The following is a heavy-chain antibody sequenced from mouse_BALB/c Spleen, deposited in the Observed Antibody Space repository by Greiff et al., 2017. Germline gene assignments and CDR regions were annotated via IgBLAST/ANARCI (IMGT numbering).Heavy chain of an antibody. Sequence: VKLQESGAELVKPGASVKLSCKASGYTFTSYYMYWVKQRPGQGLEWIGEINPSNGGTNFNEKFKSKATLTVDKSSSTAYMQLSSLTSEDSAVYYCTRAGVLRLYAMDYWGQGTSVTVSS. D-gene: IGHD1-2*01. CDR1: GYTFTSYY. V-gene: IGHV1S81*02. J-gene: IGHJ4*01. CDR2: INPSNGGT. CDR3: TRAGVLRLYAMDY.